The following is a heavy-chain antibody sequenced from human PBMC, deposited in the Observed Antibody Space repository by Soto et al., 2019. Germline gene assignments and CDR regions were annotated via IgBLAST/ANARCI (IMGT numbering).Heavy chain of an antibody. D-gene: IGHD4-17*01. CDR2: INGDGSGT. CDR3: ARGGLRAYWSDP. Sequence: EVQLVESGGGLVQPGGSLRLSCAASGFTFSNYWIHWVRQVPGEGLVWLSRINGDGSGTNYADSVQGRFTISRDNAKNTVYVQMNSLRAEDTAVYYWARGGLRAYWSDPWGQGTLVTVSS. CDR1: GFTFSNYW. J-gene: IGHJ5*02. V-gene: IGHV3-74*01.